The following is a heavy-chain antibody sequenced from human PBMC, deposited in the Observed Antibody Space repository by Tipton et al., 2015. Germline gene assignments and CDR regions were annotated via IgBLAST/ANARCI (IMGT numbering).Heavy chain of an antibody. J-gene: IGHJ4*02. CDR1: GGSVSSGSYY. Sequence: TLSLTCTVSGGSVSSGSYYWSWIRQPPGKRLEWIGYIDFRGSTNYNPSLKSRVTTSVDTSKTQFSLKMSSVTASDTAVYYCARARGRHGGLFDSWGQGTLVTVSS. CDR3: ARARGRHGGLFDS. D-gene: IGHD4-23*01. V-gene: IGHV4-61*01. CDR2: IDFRGST.